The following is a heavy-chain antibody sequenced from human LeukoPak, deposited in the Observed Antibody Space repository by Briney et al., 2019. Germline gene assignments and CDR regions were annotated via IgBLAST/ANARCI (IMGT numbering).Heavy chain of an antibody. D-gene: IGHD2-15*01. J-gene: IGHJ4*02. V-gene: IGHV3-74*01. Sequence: GGSLRLSCAASGFTFSSYWMHWVRQAPGKGLVWVSRINSDGSSTSYADSVKGRFTISRDNAKNTLYLQMNSLRAEDTAVYYCARVGYCSGGSCYLPFDYWGQGTLVTVSS. CDR1: GFTFSSYW. CDR2: INSDGSST. CDR3: ARVGYCSGGSCYLPFDY.